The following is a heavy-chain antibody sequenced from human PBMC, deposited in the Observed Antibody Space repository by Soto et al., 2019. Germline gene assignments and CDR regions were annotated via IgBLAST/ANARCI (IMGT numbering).Heavy chain of an antibody. D-gene: IGHD6-19*01. CDR1: GDSVSSNTAA. CDR2: TYYRSNWRH. CDR3: ARGVAGSGFDL. V-gene: IGHV6-1*01. J-gene: IGHJ4*02. Sequence: SQTLSLTCAISGDSVSSNTAAWNWIRSSPSRGLEWLGRTYYRSNWRHDYAVSVKSRITVNPDTSKNHFSLQLNSVTPDDMAVYYCARGVAGSGFDLWGQATLVTVSS.